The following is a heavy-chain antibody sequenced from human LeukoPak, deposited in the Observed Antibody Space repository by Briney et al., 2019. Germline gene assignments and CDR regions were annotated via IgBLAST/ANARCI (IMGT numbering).Heavy chain of an antibody. CDR3: SRRMVNYYGSGSYYSPDAFDI. D-gene: IGHD3-10*01. CDR1: GFTFSSYA. Sequence: LGGSLRLSCAASGFTFSSYAMSWVRQAPGKGLEWVSAISGSGGSTYYADSVKGRFTISRDNSKNTLYLQMNSLRAEDTAVYYCSRRMVNYYGSGSYYSPDAFDIWGQGTMVTVSS. CDR2: ISGSGGST. J-gene: IGHJ3*02. V-gene: IGHV3-23*01.